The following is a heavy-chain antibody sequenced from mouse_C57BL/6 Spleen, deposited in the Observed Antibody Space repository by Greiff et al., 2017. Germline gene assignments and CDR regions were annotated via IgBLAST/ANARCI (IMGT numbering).Heavy chain of an antibody. CDR1: GFSLTSYG. Sequence: QVQLQQSGPGLVQPSQSLSITCTVSGFSLTSYGVHWVRQSPGKGLEWLGVIWRGGRTDYNAAFISRLSISKDNSKSQVFFKMNSLQADDTARYYCARRYDYVEGAMDYWGQGTSVTVSS. CDR3: ARRYDYVEGAMDY. CDR2: IWRGGRT. D-gene: IGHD2-4*01. V-gene: IGHV2-2*01. J-gene: IGHJ4*01.